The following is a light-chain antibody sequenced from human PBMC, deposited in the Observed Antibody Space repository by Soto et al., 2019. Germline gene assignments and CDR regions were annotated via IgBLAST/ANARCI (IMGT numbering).Light chain of an antibody. CDR2: DAS. CDR1: HAISNH. J-gene: IGKJ4*01. Sequence: DIEMTQSPSSLSASLGDRVTITCQASHAISNHLNWYQLKPGIAPNLLIYDASHLQSGVPSNFSGRGSGTPFTLTINSLQPQNVATYYCQQYEDLPLTCGGGTKVEI. V-gene: IGKV1-33*01. CDR3: QQYEDLPLT.